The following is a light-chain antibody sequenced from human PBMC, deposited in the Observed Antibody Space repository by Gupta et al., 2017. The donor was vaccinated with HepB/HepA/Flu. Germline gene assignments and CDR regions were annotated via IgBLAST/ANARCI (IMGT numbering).Light chain of an antibody. CDR1: TSNIGSNF. J-gene: IGLJ2*01. CDR2: ENN. V-gene: IGLV1-51*02. Sequence: QYVLTQPPTLSEAPGQKVTISCSGSTSNIGSNFVSWYQQGPGTAPKLLIYENNKRPSGIPDRFSGSKSGTSATLGITGLQTGDEADYYCGTWDSSLNVAVFGGGTKLTV. CDR3: GTWDSSLNVAV.